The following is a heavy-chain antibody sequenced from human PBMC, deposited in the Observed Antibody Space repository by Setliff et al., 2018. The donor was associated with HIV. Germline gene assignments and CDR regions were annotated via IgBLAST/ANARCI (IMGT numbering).Heavy chain of an antibody. J-gene: IGHJ4*02. CDR2: IYYSGST. CDR3: AREGQTALVTKYFDY. Sequence: SETLSLTCTVSGGSISSYYWSWIRQPPGKGLEWIGYIYYSGSTNYNPSLKSRVTISVDTSKNQFSLKLSSVTAADTAVYYCAREGQTALVTKYFDYWGQGTLVTVSS. D-gene: IGHD5-18*01. V-gene: IGHV4-59*01. CDR1: GGSISSYY.